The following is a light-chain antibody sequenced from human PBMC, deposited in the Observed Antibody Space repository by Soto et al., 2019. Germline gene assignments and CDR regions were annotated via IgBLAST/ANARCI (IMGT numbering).Light chain of an antibody. Sequence: DIQMTQSPSSLSSSVGDRVTITCQASQDISNYLNWYQQKPGKAPKLLMDDESNLETGVPSRFSGSGSGTDFTFTISSLQPEDTATYHCQQYDNPPLTFGGGTKVEIK. CDR3: QQYDNPPLT. J-gene: IGKJ4*01. CDR2: DES. CDR1: QDISNY. V-gene: IGKV1-33*01.